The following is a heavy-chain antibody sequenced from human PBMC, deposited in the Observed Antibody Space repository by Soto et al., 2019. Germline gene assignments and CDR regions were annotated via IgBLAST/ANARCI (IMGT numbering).Heavy chain of an antibody. D-gene: IGHD3-22*01. CDR2: ISYDGSNR. CDR1: GFTFSSYG. V-gene: IGHV3-30*18. CDR3: AKGTYYHDTSGYYIVDS. J-gene: IGHJ4*02. Sequence: QVQLVESGGGMVQPGRSLRLSCAASGFTFSSYGMHWVRKAPGKGLEWVAQISYDGSNRHYTDSVKGRFTISRDSSKNTLYLQMDRLSGEDAAVYYCAKGTYYHDTSGYYIVDSWGQGTLVTVSS.